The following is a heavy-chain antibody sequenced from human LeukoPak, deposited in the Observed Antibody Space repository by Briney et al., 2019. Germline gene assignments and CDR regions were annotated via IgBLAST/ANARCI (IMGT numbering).Heavy chain of an antibody. Sequence: ASVKVSCKASGYTFTGYYMHWVRQAPGQGLEWMGRINPNSGGTNYAQKFQGRVTMTRDTSTSTVYMELSSLRSEDTAVYYCAREAWFDPWGQGTLVTVSS. CDR2: INPNSGGT. CDR3: AREAWFDP. V-gene: IGHV1-2*06. CDR1: GYTFTGYY. J-gene: IGHJ5*02.